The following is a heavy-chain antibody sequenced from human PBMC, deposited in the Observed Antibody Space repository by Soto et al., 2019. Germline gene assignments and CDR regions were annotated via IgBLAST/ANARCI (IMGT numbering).Heavy chain of an antibody. J-gene: IGHJ6*02. Sequence: SGPTLVNPTQTLTLTCTFSGFSLSSSGMCVTWISQPPGKALEWLARIDGDDATYYTTSLRTRLTISKNTSKNQVVLTMTNKESVDTATYYCARIRGTSYCVSGVCSGEYSYHQYGMDVWGQGTTVTAP. CDR3: ARIRGTSYCVSGVCSGEYSYHQYGMDV. V-gene: IGHV2-70*11. CDR2: IDGDDAT. CDR1: GFSLSSSGMC. D-gene: IGHD2-8*01.